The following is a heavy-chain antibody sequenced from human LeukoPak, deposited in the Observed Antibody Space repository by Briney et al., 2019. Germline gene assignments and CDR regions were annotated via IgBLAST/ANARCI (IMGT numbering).Heavy chain of an antibody. Sequence: GGSLRLSCAASGFTFSSYAMHWVRQAPGKGLEWVAVISYDGSNKYYADSVKGRFTISRDNSKNTLYLQMNSLRAEDTAVYYCARGLYRRYYYYGMDVWGQGTTVTVSS. J-gene: IGHJ6*02. CDR2: ISYDGSNK. V-gene: IGHV3-30-3*01. D-gene: IGHD2-2*02. CDR1: GFTFSSYA. CDR3: ARGLYRRYYYYGMDV.